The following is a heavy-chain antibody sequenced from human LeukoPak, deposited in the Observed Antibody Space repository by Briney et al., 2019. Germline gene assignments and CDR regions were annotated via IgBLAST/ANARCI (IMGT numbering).Heavy chain of an antibody. CDR3: AKVSGWPNDAFDI. Sequence: GGSLRLSCAASGFTFSTYGMHWVRQAPGKGLEWVAVISYDGTNKYYADSVKGRFTISRDNSKNTLYLQMNSLRAEDTAVYYCAKVSGWPNDAFDIWSQGTMVTVSS. J-gene: IGHJ3*02. CDR2: ISYDGTNK. V-gene: IGHV3-30*18. D-gene: IGHD6-19*01. CDR1: GFTFSTYG.